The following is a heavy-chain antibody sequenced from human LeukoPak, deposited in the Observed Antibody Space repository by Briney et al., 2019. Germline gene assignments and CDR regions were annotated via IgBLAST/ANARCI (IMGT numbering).Heavy chain of an antibody. CDR3: ASTFNSYGYTPSYYYYYMDV. CDR1: GGTFSSYA. V-gene: IGHV1-69*05. CDR2: IIPIFGTA. D-gene: IGHD5-18*01. J-gene: IGHJ6*03. Sequence: EASVKVSCKASGGTFSSYAISWVRQAPGQGLEWMGGIIPIFGTANYAQKFQGRVTITTDESTSTAYMELSSLRSEDTAVYYCASTFNSYGYTPSYYYYYMDVWGKGTTVTVSS.